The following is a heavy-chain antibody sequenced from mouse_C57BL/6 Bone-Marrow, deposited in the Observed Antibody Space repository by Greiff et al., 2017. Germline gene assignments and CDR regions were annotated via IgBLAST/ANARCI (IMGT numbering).Heavy chain of an antibody. CDR1: GFTFSSYA. D-gene: IGHD2-4*01. CDR3: TRVDYDRFDY. CDR2: ISSGGDYI. Sequence: EVQRVESGEGLVKPGGSLKLSCAASGFTFSSYAMPWVRQTPEKRLEWVAYISSGGDYIYYADTVKGRFTISRDNARNTLYLQMSSLKSEDSAMYYCTRVDYDRFDYWGQGTTLTVSS. J-gene: IGHJ2*01. V-gene: IGHV5-9-1*02.